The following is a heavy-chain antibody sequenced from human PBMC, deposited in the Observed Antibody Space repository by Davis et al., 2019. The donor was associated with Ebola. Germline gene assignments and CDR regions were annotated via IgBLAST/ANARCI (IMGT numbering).Heavy chain of an antibody. CDR2: ISSSGSTI. J-gene: IGHJ4*02. CDR3: ARAILSGSYSSNFDY. V-gene: IGHV3-48*03. CDR1: GFTFSSYE. D-gene: IGHD1-26*01. Sequence: PGGSLRLSCAASGFTFSSYEMNWVRQAPGKGLEWVSYISSSGSTIYYADSVKGRFTISRDNAKNSLYLQMNSLRAEDTAVYYCARAILSGSYSSNFDYWGQGTLVTVSS.